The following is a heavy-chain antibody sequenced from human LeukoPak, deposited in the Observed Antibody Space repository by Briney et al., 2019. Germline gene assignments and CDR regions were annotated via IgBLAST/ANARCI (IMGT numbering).Heavy chain of an antibody. Sequence: PSETLSLTCSASGGSISSGSYYWSWIRQPAGKGLEWIGRIYTSGSTNYNPSLKSRATMSVDTSKNQFSLKLSSVTAADTAVYYCARVSAVAANFDYWGQGTLVTVSS. CDR3: ARVSAVAANFDY. D-gene: IGHD6-19*01. V-gene: IGHV4-61*02. CDR2: IYTSGST. J-gene: IGHJ4*02. CDR1: GGSISSGSYY.